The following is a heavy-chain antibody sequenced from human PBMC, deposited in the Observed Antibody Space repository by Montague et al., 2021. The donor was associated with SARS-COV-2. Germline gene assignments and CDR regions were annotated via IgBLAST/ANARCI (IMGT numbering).Heavy chain of an antibody. J-gene: IGHJ4*02. CDR1: GFSLRSDDEG. D-gene: IGHD3-10*01. CDR3: AHRGMIRGLIFDY. Sequence: VKPTPTLTLTCTFSGFSLRSDDEGVAWIRQSPGQALEWLAVIYWNGDKRYSPSLQRRLTITKDTSENQVVHTMTNMDPVDTATYYCAHRGMIRGLIFDYWGQGTLVTVSS. V-gene: IGHV2-5*01. CDR2: IYWNGDK.